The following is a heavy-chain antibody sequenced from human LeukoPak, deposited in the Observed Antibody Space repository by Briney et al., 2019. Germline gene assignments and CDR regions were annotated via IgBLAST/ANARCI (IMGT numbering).Heavy chain of an antibody. CDR1: GYSFTSYW. V-gene: IGHV5-51*01. Sequence: GASLKISCKGSGYSFTSYWIGWVRQMPGKGLEWMGIIYPGDSDTRYSPSFQGQVTISADKSISTAYLQWSSLKASDTAMYYCARPGYCSSTSCYASFWGQGTLVTVSS. J-gene: IGHJ4*02. CDR3: ARPGYCSSTSCYASF. D-gene: IGHD2-2*01. CDR2: IYPGDSDT.